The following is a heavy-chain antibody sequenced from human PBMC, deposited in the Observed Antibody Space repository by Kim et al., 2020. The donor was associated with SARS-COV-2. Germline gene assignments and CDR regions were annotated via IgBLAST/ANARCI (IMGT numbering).Heavy chain of an antibody. CDR2: GGTT. J-gene: IGHJ5*02. CDR3: TTQGAEPGS. V-gene: IGHV3-15*01. D-gene: IGHD3-16*01. Sequence: GGTTEIAAPVQGRFTISRDDSKDTVYLQMNSLKTEGTAVYYCTTQGAEPGSWGRGTLVTVSS.